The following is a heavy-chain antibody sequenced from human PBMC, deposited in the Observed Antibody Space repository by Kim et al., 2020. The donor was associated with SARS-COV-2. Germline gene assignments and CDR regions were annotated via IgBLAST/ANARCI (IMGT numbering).Heavy chain of an antibody. CDR2: ISSSSSYT. CDR1: GFTFSDYY. CDR3: AREVSSSWVNDY. Sequence: GGSLRLSCAASGFTFSDYYMSWIRQAPGKGLEWVSYISSSSSYTNYADSVKGRFTISRDNAKNSLYLQMNSLRAEDTAVYYCAREVSSSWVNDYWGQGTLVTVSS. V-gene: IGHV3-11*05. J-gene: IGHJ4*02. D-gene: IGHD6-13*01.